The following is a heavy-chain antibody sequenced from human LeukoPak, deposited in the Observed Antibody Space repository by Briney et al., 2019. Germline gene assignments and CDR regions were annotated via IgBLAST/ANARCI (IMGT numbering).Heavy chain of an antibody. J-gene: IGHJ4*02. CDR2: IYSGGST. V-gene: IGHV3-53*05. CDR1: GFTVSSNY. CDR3: ANWPELRSSSSWFYY. Sequence: GGSLRLSCAASGFTVSSNYMSWVRRARGKGVEWVSVIYSGGSTYYPDSVKGRFTISRDNYKNTLYLKVNSLRPEDTAVYYCANWPELRSSSSWFYYWGQGTLVTVSS. D-gene: IGHD6-13*01.